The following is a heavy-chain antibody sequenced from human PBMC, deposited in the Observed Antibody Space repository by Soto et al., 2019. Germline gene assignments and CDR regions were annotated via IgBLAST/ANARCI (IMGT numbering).Heavy chain of an antibody. CDR2: MNPNSGNT. D-gene: IGHD6-13*01. V-gene: IGHV1-8*01. J-gene: IGHJ4*02. CDR1: GYTFTSYD. CDR3: ARGRYGSSCLDY. Sequence: ASVKVSCKASGYTFTSYDINWVRQATGQGLEWMGWMNPNSGNTGYAQKFQGRVTMTRNTSISTAYMELSSLSSEETAVYYCARGRYGSSCLDYWGQGTLGTVSS.